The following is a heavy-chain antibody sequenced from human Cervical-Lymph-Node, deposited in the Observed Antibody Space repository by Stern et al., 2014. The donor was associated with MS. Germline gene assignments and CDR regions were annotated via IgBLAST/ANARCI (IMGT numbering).Heavy chain of an antibody. CDR1: GGSISSGGYS. CDR3: ARSSTVTPNAFDI. V-gene: IGHV4-30-2*01. J-gene: IGHJ3*02. D-gene: IGHD4-17*01. Sequence: QLQLQESCSGLVKPSQNLSLTCAVSGGSISSGGYSWSWIRQPPGKGLEWIGYIYHSGSTTYTPSLKSRVTISVDRSKNQFSLKLSSVTAADTAVYYCARSSTVTPNAFDIWGQGTMVTVSS. CDR2: IYHSGST.